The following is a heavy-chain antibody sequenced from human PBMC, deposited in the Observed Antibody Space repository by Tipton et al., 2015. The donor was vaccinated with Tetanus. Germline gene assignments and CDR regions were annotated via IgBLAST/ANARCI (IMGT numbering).Heavy chain of an antibody. Sequence: SLRLSCAASGIDFNRYGMHWVRQAPGKGLEWLAVTWYDGRNIYVADSVKGRFTISGDHAKNTVYLQMTSLRAEDTAVYYCARDRLVATNHFDHWGQGTLVTVSS. CDR3: ARDRLVATNHFDH. J-gene: IGHJ4*02. CDR2: TWYDGRNI. V-gene: IGHV3-33*01. D-gene: IGHD5-12*01. CDR1: GIDFNRYG.